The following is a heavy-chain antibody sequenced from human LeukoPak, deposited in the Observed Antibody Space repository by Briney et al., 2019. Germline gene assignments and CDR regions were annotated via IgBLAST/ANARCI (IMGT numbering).Heavy chain of an antibody. J-gene: IGHJ4*02. CDR3: ATYRQVLLPFES. D-gene: IGHD2-8*02. Sequence: GGSLRLSCEASGFTFSTFAMIWVRQPPGRGLEWVSSIFPSGGEIHYADSVRGRFTISRDNSKSTLSLQMNSLRAEDTAIYYCATYRQVLLPFESWGQGTLVTVSS. CDR2: IFPSGGEI. CDR1: GFTFSTFA. V-gene: IGHV3-23*01.